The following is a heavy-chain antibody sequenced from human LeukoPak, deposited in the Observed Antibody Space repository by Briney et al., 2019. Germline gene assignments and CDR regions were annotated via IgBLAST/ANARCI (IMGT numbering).Heavy chain of an antibody. Sequence: PSVTLSLTCAVYGGSFSGYYWSWIRQPPGKGLEWIGEINHSGSTNYNPSLKSRVTISVDTSKNQFSPKLSSVTAAATAVYYCAQNWNDDWFDPWGQGTLVTASS. J-gene: IGHJ5*02. CDR3: AQNWNDDWFDP. D-gene: IGHD1-1*01. V-gene: IGHV4-34*01. CDR1: GGSFSGYY. CDR2: INHSGST.